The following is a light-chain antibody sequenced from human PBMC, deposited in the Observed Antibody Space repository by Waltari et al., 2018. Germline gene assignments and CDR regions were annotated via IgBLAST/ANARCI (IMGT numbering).Light chain of an antibody. V-gene: IGLV2-23*02. CDR3: CSYAGSTSFEV. J-gene: IGLJ3*02. Sequence: QSALTQPASVSGSPGQSINLSCTGTSSDVGTYNLVSWYQQLPGKAPKLLIYEANKQPSGISNRFSGSKSDNTASLTISGLQAEDEAAYYCCSYAGSTSFEVFGGGTKLTVL. CDR1: SSDVGTYNL. CDR2: EAN.